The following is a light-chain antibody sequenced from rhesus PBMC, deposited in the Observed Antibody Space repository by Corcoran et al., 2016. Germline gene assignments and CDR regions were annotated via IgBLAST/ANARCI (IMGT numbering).Light chain of an antibody. CDR2: AAS. Sequence: DIQMTQSPSSLSASVGDKVTITCRASQGISNALAWYQQKPGKAPKLLFVAASSLHSGVPSRYSGSGCWQDSTLTISSLQPEDFAVYYCQQRTSYPYRFGPGTKVEIQ. CDR3: QQRTSYPYR. J-gene: IGKJ2*01. CDR1: QGISNA. V-gene: IGKV1-33*01.